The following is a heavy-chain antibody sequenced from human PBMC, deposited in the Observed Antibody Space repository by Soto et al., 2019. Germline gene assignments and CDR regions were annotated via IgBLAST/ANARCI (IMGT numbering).Heavy chain of an antibody. V-gene: IGHV3-33*01. D-gene: IGHD1-26*01. CDR3: ARGGEWELQKPRDRFDY. CDR2: IWYDGSNK. CDR1: GFTFSSYG. J-gene: IGHJ4*02. Sequence: GGSLRLSCAASGFTFSSYGMHWVRQAPGKGLEWVAVIWYDGSNKYYADSVKGRFTISRDNSKNTLYLQMNSLRAEDTAVYYCARGGEWELQKPRDRFDYWGQGTLVTVSS.